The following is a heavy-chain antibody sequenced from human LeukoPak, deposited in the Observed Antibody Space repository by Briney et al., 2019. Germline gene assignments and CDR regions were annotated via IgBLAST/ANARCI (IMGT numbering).Heavy chain of an antibody. CDR1: GDSFSSHY. D-gene: IGHD4-17*01. J-gene: IGHJ3*02. CDR3: ARDLVPVTKGFDI. CDR2: ISHIGRN. V-gene: IGHV4-59*11. Sequence: SETLSLTCAVSGDSFSSHYWTWIRQSPGTGLEWIGYISHIGRNKYNPSLKRRVTISIHTSKNKFYLKLRSVSGADTAVYYCARDLVPVTKGFDIWGQGTMVSVSS.